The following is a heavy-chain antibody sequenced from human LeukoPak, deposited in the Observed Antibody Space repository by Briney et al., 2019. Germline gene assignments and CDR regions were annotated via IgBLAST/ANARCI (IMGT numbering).Heavy chain of an antibody. J-gene: IGHJ4*02. CDR1: GGSISSYY. CDR3: ARGLRVPGIAAAGDFDY. D-gene: IGHD6-13*01. V-gene: IGHV4-59*06. Sequence: SETLSLTCTVSGGSISSYYWSWIRQHPGKGLEWIGYIYYSGSTSYNPSLKSRVTISVDTSKNQFSLKLSSVTAADTAVYYCARGLRVPGIAAAGDFDYWGRGTLVTVSS. CDR2: IYYSGST.